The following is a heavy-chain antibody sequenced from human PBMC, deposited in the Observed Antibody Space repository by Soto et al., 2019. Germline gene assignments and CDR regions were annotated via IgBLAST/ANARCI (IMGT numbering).Heavy chain of an antibody. CDR2: ISAYNGKT. CDR1: GYTFTSYG. V-gene: IGHV1-18*01. Sequence: QVQLVQSGGEVKKPGASVKLSCTASGYTFTSYGISWVRQAPGQGLEWMGWISAYNGKTNYAQNVQGRVTMTTDTYTRTADMDLRSLRSDDPAVYFCARGGDVNYYHGMDVWGQGTTVTVSS. D-gene: IGHD5-12*01. J-gene: IGHJ6*02. CDR3: ARGGDVNYYHGMDV.